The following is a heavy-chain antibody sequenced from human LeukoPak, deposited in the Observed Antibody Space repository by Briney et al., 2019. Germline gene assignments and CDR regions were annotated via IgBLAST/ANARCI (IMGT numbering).Heavy chain of an antibody. CDR3: TTGFLVYDAFDI. CDR1: GFTFSNAW. CDR2: IKSKTDGGTT. D-gene: IGHD5/OR15-5a*01. J-gene: IGHJ3*02. Sequence: PGGSLRLSCAASGFTFSNAWMSWVRQAPGKGLEWVGRIKSKTDGGTTDYAAPVKGRFTISRDDSKNTLYLQMNSLKTEDTAVYYCTTGFLVYDAFDIWGQGTMVTVSS. V-gene: IGHV3-15*01.